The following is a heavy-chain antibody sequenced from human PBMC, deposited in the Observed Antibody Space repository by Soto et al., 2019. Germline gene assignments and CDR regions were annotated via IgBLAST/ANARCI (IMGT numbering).Heavy chain of an antibody. J-gene: IGHJ4*02. CDR3: ARGFGSTGIFDY. CDR1: GYTFTDYY. CDR2: INANSGAT. Sequence: QVQLVQSGAEVKKPGASVKVSCKASGYTFTDYYMHWVRQAPGRGLEWMGWINANSGATNYAQNFQGRVTLTRDTSISTAYMELSRLRSDDTAVYYCARGFGSTGIFDYWGQGTLVTVSS. V-gene: IGHV1-2*02. D-gene: IGHD1-26*01.